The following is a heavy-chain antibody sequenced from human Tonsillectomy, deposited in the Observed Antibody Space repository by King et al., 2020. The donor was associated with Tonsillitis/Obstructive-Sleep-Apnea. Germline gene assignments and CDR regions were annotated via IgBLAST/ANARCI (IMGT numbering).Heavy chain of an antibody. CDR1: GFTFSNFA. D-gene: IGHD5-18*01. CDR2: IGNSGGNT. V-gene: IGHV3-23*04. J-gene: IGHJ4*02. CDR3: AKGRWINLWAD. Sequence: EVQLVESGGGLVQPGVSLRLSCAASGFTFSNFAMNWLRQAPGKGLQWVSAIGNSGGNTYYADSVKGRFIISRDNSNNTLYLQMNSLRGDDTAVYYCAKGRWINLWADWGQGTRVTVSS.